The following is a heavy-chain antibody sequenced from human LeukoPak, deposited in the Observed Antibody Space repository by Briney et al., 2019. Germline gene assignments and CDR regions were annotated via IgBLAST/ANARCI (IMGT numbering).Heavy chain of an antibody. CDR3: ARVGQRLEQYYFDY. Sequence: SVKVSCKASGGTFSSYAISWVRQAPGQGLEWMGRIIPILGIADYAQKFQGRVTVTADKSTSTAYMELSSLRSEDTAVYYCARVGQRLEQYYFDYWGQGTLVTVSS. V-gene: IGHV1-69*04. J-gene: IGHJ4*02. D-gene: IGHD6-25*01. CDR1: GGTFSSYA. CDR2: IIPILGIA.